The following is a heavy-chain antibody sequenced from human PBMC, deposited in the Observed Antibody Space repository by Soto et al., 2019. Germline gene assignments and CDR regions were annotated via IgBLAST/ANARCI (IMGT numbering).Heavy chain of an antibody. CDR2: MSYDGSDT. V-gene: IGHV3-30*02. J-gene: IGHJ4*02. D-gene: IGHD3-10*02. CDR3: TIVRVADSALDH. CDR1: GFMFSNNG. Sequence: GGSLRLSCVGSGFMFSNNGMHWVRQPPAKGREWVAFMSYDGSDTFYADPVKGRFTTSRDNSKNTLFLHMSNLRAEDTAMYYCTIVRVADSALDHWGQGTLVTVSS.